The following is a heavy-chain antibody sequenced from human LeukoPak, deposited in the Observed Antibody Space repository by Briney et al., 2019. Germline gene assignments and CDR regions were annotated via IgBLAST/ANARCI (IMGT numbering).Heavy chain of an antibody. D-gene: IGHD6-13*01. Sequence: PGGSLRLSCAASGFTFSSYGMHWVRQAPGKGLEWVAFIRYDGSNKYYADSVKGRFTISRDNSKNTLYLQMNSLRAEDTAVYYCAKDALLYVAAAGSFDYWGQGTLVTVSS. J-gene: IGHJ4*02. CDR3: AKDALLYVAAAGSFDY. CDR2: IRYDGSNK. V-gene: IGHV3-30*02. CDR1: GFTFSSYG.